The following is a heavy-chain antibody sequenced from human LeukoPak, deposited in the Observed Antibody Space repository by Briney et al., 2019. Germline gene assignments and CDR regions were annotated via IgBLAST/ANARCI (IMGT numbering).Heavy chain of an antibody. CDR1: GLTVSSNY. CDR2: IYSGGST. D-gene: IGHD3-9*01. V-gene: IGHV3-53*01. J-gene: IGHJ4*02. CDR3: AREDILTGFDY. Sequence: GGSLRLSCAASGLTVSSNYMSWVRQAPGKGLEWVSVIYSGGSTYYADSVKGRFTISRDNSKNTLYLQMNSLRAEDTAVYYCAREDILTGFDYWGQGTLVTVSS.